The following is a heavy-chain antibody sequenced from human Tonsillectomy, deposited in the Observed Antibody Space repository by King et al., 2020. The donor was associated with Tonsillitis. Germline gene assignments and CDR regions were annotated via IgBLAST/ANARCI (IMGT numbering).Heavy chain of an antibody. CDR1: GGSIRSYY. CDR3: ARHIGASRAFDI. CDR2: FYYSGST. V-gene: IGHV4-59*01. D-gene: IGHD3-16*01. Sequence: QLQESGPGLVKPSETLSLTCTVSGGSIRSYYWSWIRQPPGKGLEWIGYFYYSGSTNYNPSLKSRVTISVDTSKNQFSLKLTSVTTADTAVYYCARHIGASRAFDIWGQGTMVTVSS. J-gene: IGHJ3*02.